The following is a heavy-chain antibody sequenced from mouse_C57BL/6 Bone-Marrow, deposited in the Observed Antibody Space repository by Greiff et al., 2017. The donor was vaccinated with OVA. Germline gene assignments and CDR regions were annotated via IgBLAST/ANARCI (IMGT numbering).Heavy chain of an antibody. CDR3: AVTHFITTVVAHWYFDV. J-gene: IGHJ1*03. D-gene: IGHD1-1*01. Sequence: QVQLQQPGAELVMPGASVKLSCKASGYTFTSYCMHWVKQRPGQGLEWIGEIDPSDSYTNYNQKFKGKSTLTVDKSYTTAYMQLRSLTSEDSACYYGAVTHFITTVVAHWYFDVWGTGTTVTVSS. V-gene: IGHV1-69*01. CDR1: GYTFTSYC. CDR2: IDPSDSYT.